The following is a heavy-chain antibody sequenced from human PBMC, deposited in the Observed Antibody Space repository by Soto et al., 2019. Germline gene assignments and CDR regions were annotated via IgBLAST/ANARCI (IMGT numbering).Heavy chain of an antibody. D-gene: IGHD4-4*01. J-gene: IGHJ4*02. CDR1: GGSISSSSYC. CDR3: ARRGCSNYWIDY. Sequence: SETLSLTCTVSGGSISSSSYCWGWILHPPGKGLEWIGSVCCSGSTYYNPSLKSRVTISVDTSKNQFSLSLSSVTAADTAVYHCARRGCSNYWIDYWGQGTLVTVSS. V-gene: IGHV4-39*01. CDR2: VCCSGST.